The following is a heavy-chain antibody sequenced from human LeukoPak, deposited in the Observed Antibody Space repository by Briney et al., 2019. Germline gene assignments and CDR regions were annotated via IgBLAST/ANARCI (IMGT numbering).Heavy chain of an antibody. J-gene: IGHJ4*02. CDR1: GFPFSSYS. CDR3: AKDPDYVWGSYPSYFDY. V-gene: IGHV3-23*01. D-gene: IGHD3-16*01. Sequence: AGGSLRLSCATSGFPFSSYSMNWVRQAPGKGLEWVSAISGSGGSTYYADSVKGRFTISRDNSKNTLYLQMNSLRAEDTAVYYCAKDPDYVWGSYPSYFDYWGQGTLVTVSS. CDR2: ISGSGGST.